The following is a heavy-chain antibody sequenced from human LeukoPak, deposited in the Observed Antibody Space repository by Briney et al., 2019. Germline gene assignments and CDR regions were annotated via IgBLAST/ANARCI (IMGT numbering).Heavy chain of an antibody. CDR1: GFTFSSYA. CDR3: AKADITMIVVVTQYAFDI. Sequence: PGGSLRLSCAASGFTFSSYAMSWVRQAPGKGLEWVAAISGSGGSKDCADSVKGRFTIYRDNSKNTMYLQMNSLRAEDTAVYYCAKADITMIVVVTQYAFDIWGQGTILTVSS. V-gene: IGHV3-23*01. J-gene: IGHJ3*02. CDR2: ISGSGGSK. D-gene: IGHD3-22*01.